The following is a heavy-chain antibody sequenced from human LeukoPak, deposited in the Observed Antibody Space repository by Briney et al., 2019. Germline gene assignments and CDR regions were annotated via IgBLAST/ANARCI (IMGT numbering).Heavy chain of an antibody. CDR1: GYTFSSYY. Sequence: ASVKVSCKASGYTFSSYYIHWVRQAPEQGLEWMGIINPSGGSTNYAQKFRGRVTMTRDMSTSTVYMELSSLRSEDTAVYYCARGPRGYSYGYLDYWGQGTLVTVSS. D-gene: IGHD5-18*01. V-gene: IGHV1-46*01. CDR2: INPSGGST. J-gene: IGHJ4*02. CDR3: ARGPRGYSYGYLDY.